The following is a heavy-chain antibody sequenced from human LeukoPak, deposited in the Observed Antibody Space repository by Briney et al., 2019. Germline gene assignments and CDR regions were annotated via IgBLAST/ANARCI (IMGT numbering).Heavy chain of an antibody. V-gene: IGHV3-15*07. D-gene: IGHD3-10*01. CDR3: TTWDYSYGWAT. CDR1: GFTFSSYG. Sequence: PGGSLRLSCAASGFTFSSYGMHWVRQAPGKGLEWVGRIKNKGDGGTTDYAAPVKGRFTISRDDSKNTLYLQMNSLNTEDTAVYYCTTWDYSYGWATWGQGTLVTVSS. CDR2: IKNKGDGGTT. J-gene: IGHJ4*02.